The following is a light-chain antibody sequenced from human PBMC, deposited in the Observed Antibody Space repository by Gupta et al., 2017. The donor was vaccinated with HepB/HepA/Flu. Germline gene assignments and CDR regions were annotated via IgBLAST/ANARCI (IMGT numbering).Light chain of an antibody. Sequence: DIVMTQSPVTLSVSPGERATLSCRASQSVYTNLDWYQQKPGQAPRLLISGASTRATGIPVRFSGSGYGTDFTLTISGRQSEDFAVYYCQQYNNWPLITFGQGTPVEIK. CDR3: QQYNNWPLIT. CDR2: GAS. J-gene: IGKJ5*01. CDR1: QSVYTN. V-gene: IGKV3-15*01.